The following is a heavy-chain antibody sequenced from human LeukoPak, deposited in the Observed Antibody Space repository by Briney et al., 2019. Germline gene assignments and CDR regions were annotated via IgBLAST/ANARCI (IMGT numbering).Heavy chain of an antibody. D-gene: IGHD3-9*01. V-gene: IGHV4-39*07. J-gene: IGHJ4*02. CDR1: GGSISSSSYY. Sequence: PSETLSLTCTVSGGSISSSSYYWGWIRQPPGKGLEWIGSIYYSGSTYYNPSLKSRVTISVDTSKNQFSLKLSSVTAADTAVYYCAREGLRYFDWLQIWGQGTLVTVSS. CDR3: AREGLRYFDWLQI. CDR2: IYYSGST.